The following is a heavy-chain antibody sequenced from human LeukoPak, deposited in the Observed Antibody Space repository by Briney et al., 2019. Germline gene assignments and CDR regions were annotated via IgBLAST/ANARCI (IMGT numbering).Heavy chain of an antibody. CDR3: AREGSYWTPADRYYFDY. V-gene: IGHV3-30-3*01. J-gene: IGHJ4*02. CDR1: EFTFSSYA. Sequence: NPGGSLRLSCAASEFTFSSYAMHWVRQAPGKGLEWVAVISYDGSNKYYADSVKGRFTISRDNSKNTLYLQMNSLRAEDTAVYYCAREGSYWTPADRYYFDYWGQGTLVTVSS. CDR2: ISYDGSNK. D-gene: IGHD1-26*01.